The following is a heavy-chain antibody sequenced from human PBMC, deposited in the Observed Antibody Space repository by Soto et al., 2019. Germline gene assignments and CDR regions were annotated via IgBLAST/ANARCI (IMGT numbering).Heavy chain of an antibody. J-gene: IGHJ4*02. CDR1: GFNFRDYG. Sequence: QVQLVESGGGVVQPGGSLRLSCAASGFNFRDYGMFWVRQAPGKGLEWVTLITYDGENKYYVDSVKGRFTVSRDNAKNALFLQMNSLRDDDTATYYCARLPKGSLVTAWGQGARVTVSS. CDR2: ITYDGENK. D-gene: IGHD2-21*02. CDR3: ARLPKGSLVTA. V-gene: IGHV3-30*03.